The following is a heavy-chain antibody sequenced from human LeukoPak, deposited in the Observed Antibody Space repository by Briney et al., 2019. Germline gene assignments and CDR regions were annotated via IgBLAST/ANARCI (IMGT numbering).Heavy chain of an antibody. J-gene: IGHJ5*02. Sequence: GGSPRLSCAASGFTFSSYWMHWVRQGPGKGLVWVSRFLSDGSRTTYADSVKGRFTISRDNAKNTLYLQMNSLRAEDTAVYYCARAIPSEKGRWFDPWGQGTLVTVSS. CDR2: FLSDGSRT. CDR1: GFTFSSYW. CDR3: ARAIPSEKGRWFDP. V-gene: IGHV3-74*01.